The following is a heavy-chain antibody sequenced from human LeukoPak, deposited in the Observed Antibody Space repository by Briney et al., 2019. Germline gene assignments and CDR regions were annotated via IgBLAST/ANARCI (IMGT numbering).Heavy chain of an antibody. Sequence: ASVKVSCKVSGYTLTELSMHWVRQAPGKGLEWMGGFDREDGETIYAQKFQGRVTMTEDTSTDTAYMELSSLRSEDTAVYYCATERASSKFWSGYWPPGYWGQGTLVTVSS. J-gene: IGHJ4*02. V-gene: IGHV1-24*01. CDR3: ATERASSKFWSGYWPPGY. D-gene: IGHD3-3*01. CDR2: FDREDGET. CDR1: GYTLTELS.